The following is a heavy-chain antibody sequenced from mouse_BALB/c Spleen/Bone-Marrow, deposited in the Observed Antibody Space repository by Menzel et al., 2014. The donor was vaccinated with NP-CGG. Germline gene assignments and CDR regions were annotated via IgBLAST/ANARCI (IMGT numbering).Heavy chain of an antibody. J-gene: IGHJ2*01. CDR1: GFNFSDYG. CDR3: TRDRGYDGGYYFDY. D-gene: IGHD2-2*01. V-gene: IGHV5-15*02. Sequence: EVKVEESGGGLVQPGGSRKLSCAASGFNFSDYGMAWVRLAPGKGPEWVAFISNLAYSIYYADTVTGRFTISRENAKNTLYLEMSSLRFEDTAMYYCTRDRGYDGGYYFDYWGQGTTLTVSS. CDR2: ISNLAYSI.